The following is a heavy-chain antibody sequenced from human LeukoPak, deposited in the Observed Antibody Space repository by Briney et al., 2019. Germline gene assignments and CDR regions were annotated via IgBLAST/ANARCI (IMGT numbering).Heavy chain of an antibody. CDR2: INSDGSST. J-gene: IGHJ4*02. Sequence: GGSLRLSCAASGFTFSSYWMHWVRQAPGKGLVWVSRINSDGSSTSYADSVKGRFTISRDNAKNTLYLQMNSLRAEDTAVYYCATDRNSGKYYDYWGQGTLVTVSS. CDR1: GFTFSSYW. CDR3: ATDRNSGKYYDY. V-gene: IGHV3-74*01. D-gene: IGHD1-26*01.